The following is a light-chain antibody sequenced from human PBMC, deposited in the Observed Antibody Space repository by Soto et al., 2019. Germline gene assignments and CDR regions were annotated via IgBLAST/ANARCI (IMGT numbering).Light chain of an antibody. V-gene: IGKV3-20*01. CDR2: AAS. Sequence: EIVLTQSPGTLSLSPGERATLSCRASQSISSSYLAWYQQKPGQAPRLLIYAASSRATGIPDRFSGSGSGTDVTLTISRLEPEDVAVYYCQQYCSSPWTFGQGTKVEIK. J-gene: IGKJ1*01. CDR3: QQYCSSPWT. CDR1: QSISSSY.